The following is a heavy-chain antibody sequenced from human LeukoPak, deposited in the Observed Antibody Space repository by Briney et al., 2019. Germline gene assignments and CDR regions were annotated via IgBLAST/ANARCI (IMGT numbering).Heavy chain of an antibody. V-gene: IGHV1-69*06. CDR2: IIPIFGTA. CDR3: ARTTHLRFLEWLLEA. Sequence: ASVKVSCKASGYTFTTYGISWVRQAPGQGLEWMGGIIPIFGTANYAQKFQGRVTITADKSTSTAYMELSSLRSEDTAVYYCARTTHLRFLEWLLEAWGQGTLVTVSS. J-gene: IGHJ5*02. D-gene: IGHD3-3*01. CDR1: GYTFTTYG.